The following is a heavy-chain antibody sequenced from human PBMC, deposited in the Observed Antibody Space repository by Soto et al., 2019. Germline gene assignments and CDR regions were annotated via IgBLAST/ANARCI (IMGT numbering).Heavy chain of an antibody. D-gene: IGHD4-17*01. J-gene: IGHJ4*02. CDR3: ARDDDYPDNGFDY. CDR2: ILNDASGH. V-gene: IGHV3-33*01. Sequence: ESGGGVVQPGTSLRLSCAASGFTFSRHGMHWVRQTPGKGLEWLAVILNDASGHWYADSVKGRFTISRDNFENTLYPQMKGLRLEDTAMYYCARDDDYPDNGFDYWGQGTLVTVSS. CDR1: GFTFSRHG.